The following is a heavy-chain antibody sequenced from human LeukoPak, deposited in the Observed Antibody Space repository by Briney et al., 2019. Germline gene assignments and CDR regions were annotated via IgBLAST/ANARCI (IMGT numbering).Heavy chain of an antibody. V-gene: IGHV3-33*01. J-gene: IGHJ4*02. Sequence: GRSLRLSCAASGFTFSSYGMHWVRQAPGKGLEWVAVLWYDGSNKYYADSVKGRFTISRDNSKNTLYLQMNSLRAEDTAVYYCARDRDLDEYYDFWSVKDYWGQGTLVTVSS. D-gene: IGHD3-3*01. CDR3: ARDRDLDEYYDFWSVKDY. CDR1: GFTFSSYG. CDR2: LWYDGSNK.